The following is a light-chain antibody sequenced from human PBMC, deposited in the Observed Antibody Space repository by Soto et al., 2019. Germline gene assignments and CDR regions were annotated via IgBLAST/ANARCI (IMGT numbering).Light chain of an antibody. Sequence: QSALTQPPSASGSPGQSVTISCTGTSSDVGNYNYVSWYQQHPGKAPKVMIYEVTKRPSGVSDRFSGSKSGNTASLTVSGLQTEDEADYYCAAWDDSLNGRVFGTGTKLTVL. CDR3: AAWDDSLNGRV. J-gene: IGLJ1*01. CDR1: SSDVGNYNY. CDR2: EVT. V-gene: IGLV2-8*01.